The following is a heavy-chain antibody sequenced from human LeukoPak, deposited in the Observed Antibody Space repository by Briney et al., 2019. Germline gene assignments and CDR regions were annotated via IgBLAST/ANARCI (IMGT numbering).Heavy chain of an antibody. D-gene: IGHD3-3*01. Sequence: SETLSLTCTVSGGSISSYYWSWMRQPPGKGLEWIGYIYYSGSTNYNPSLKSRVTISVDTSKNQFSLKLSSVTAADTAVYYCAKARAGRFVEGFDPWGQGTLVTVSS. CDR1: GGSISSYY. J-gene: IGHJ5*02. V-gene: IGHV4-59*01. CDR2: IYYSGST. CDR3: AKARAGRFVEGFDP.